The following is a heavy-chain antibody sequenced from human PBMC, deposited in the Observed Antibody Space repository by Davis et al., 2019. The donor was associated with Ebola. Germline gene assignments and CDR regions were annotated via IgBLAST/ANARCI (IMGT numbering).Heavy chain of an antibody. J-gene: IGHJ4*02. Sequence: PSETLSLTCTLSDGSISSHYWNCIRQPPGKGLEWVGIIYHGGRTHYNPSLKSRVSISADMSKNQFSLELRSVTAADTAVYYCVRFGLGAYWGQGTLVTVSS. CDR1: DGSISSHY. CDR3: VRFGLGAY. V-gene: IGHV4-59*11. D-gene: IGHD3-16*01. CDR2: IYHGGRT.